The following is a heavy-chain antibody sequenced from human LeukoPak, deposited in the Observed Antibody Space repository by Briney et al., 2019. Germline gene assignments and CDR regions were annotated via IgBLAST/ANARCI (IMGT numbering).Heavy chain of an antibody. D-gene: IGHD3-22*01. CDR2: ISGNGGGT. CDR3: AKDNYFDSSGYSDFAY. CDR1: GFTFSSYA. Sequence: GGSLRLSCAASGFTFSSYAMNWVRQAPGKGLEWVSDISGNGGGTYYADSVKGRFTISRDNSKNTLYLQMNSLRAEDTALYYCAKDNYFDSSGYSDFAYWGQGTLVTVSS. V-gene: IGHV3-23*01. J-gene: IGHJ4*02.